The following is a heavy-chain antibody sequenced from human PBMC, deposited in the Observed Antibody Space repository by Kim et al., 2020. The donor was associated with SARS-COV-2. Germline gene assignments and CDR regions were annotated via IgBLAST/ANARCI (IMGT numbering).Heavy chain of an antibody. Sequence: GGSLRLSCAASGFTFSDYYMSWIRQAPGKGLEWVSYISSSGSTIYYADSVKGRFTISRDNAKNSLYLQMNSLRAEDTAVYYRARVSYGSGSYRWCDPWGQGTLVTVSS. CDR3: ARVSYGSGSYRWCDP. CDR2: ISSSGSTI. V-gene: IGHV3-11*01. J-gene: IGHJ5*02. CDR1: GFTFSDYY. D-gene: IGHD3-10*01.